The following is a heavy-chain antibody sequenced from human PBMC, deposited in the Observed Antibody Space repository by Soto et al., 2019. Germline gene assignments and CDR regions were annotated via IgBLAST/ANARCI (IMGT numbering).Heavy chain of an antibody. D-gene: IGHD2-2*01. CDR1: GGTFSSYA. V-gene: IGHV1-69*01. Sequence: QVQLVQSGAEVKKPGSSVKVSCKASGGTFSSYAISWVRQAPGQGLEWMGGIIPIFGTANYAQKFQGRLTSTADDSNSTAYMDLSSLSSEETDVYYFESGVNGSSNDCGLLYYYYGMDVWGQGTPVTVSS. CDR2: IIPIFGTA. CDR3: ESGVNGSSNDCGLLYYYYGMDV. J-gene: IGHJ6*02.